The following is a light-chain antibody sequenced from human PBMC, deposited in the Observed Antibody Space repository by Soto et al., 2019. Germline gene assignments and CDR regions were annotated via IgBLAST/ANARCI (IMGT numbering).Light chain of an antibody. CDR2: ATS. CDR1: QGIYSR. Sequence: IQLTQYPSSVSASVGDTVTITCRSSQGIYSRLAWYQQRPGKAPELLIYATSTLQNGVPSRFSGSGFGTDFTLSISSLQPEDSASYFCQQTDDFPLTFGGGGKVDI. J-gene: IGKJ4*01. V-gene: IGKV1D-12*01. CDR3: QQTDDFPLT.